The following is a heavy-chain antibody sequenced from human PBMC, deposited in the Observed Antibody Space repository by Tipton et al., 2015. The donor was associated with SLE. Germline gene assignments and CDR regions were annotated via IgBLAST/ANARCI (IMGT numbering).Heavy chain of an antibody. CDR1: GGSFSDYY. V-gene: IGHV4-34*01. CDR3: AKYFYDATGYQSVDS. J-gene: IGHJ4*02. D-gene: IGHD3-22*01. CDR2: INHSGST. Sequence: TLSLTCAVYGGSFSDYYWSWIRQPPGKGLEWIGEINHSGSTNYNPSLKSRVTISLDTSKNQFSLKLSSVTAADTAVYYCAKYFYDATGYQSVDSWGQGALVTVSS.